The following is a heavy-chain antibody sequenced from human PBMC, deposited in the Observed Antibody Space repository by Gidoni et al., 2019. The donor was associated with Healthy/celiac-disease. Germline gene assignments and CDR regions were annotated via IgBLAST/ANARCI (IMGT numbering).Heavy chain of an antibody. Sequence: EVQLVQSGAEVKKPGESLKISCKGSGYSFTSYWFGWVRQMPGKGLEWMGIIYPGDSDTRYSPSFQGQVTISADKSISTAYLQWSSLKASDTAMYYCARNVDTARVGVGAFDIWGQGTMVTVSS. CDR2: IYPGDSDT. CDR1: GYSFTSYW. V-gene: IGHV5-51*01. CDR3: ARNVDTARVGVGAFDI. J-gene: IGHJ3*02. D-gene: IGHD5-18*01.